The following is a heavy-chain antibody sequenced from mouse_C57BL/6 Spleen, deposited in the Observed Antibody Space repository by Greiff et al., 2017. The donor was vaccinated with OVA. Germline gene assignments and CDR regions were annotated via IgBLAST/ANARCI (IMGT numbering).Heavy chain of an antibody. CDR3: ARGSYSNYVDAMDY. D-gene: IGHD2-5*01. CDR2: INYDGSST. Sequence: EVQLVESEGGLVQPGSSMKLSCTASGFTFSDYYMAWVRQVPEKGLEWVANINYDGSSTYYLDSLKSRFIISRDNAKNILYLQMSSLKSEDAATDYGARGSYSNYVDAMDYWGQGTSVTVSS. V-gene: IGHV5-16*01. J-gene: IGHJ4*01. CDR1: GFTFSDYY.